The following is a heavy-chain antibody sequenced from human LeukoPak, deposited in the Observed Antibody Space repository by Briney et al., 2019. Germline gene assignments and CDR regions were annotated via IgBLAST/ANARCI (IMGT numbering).Heavy chain of an antibody. Sequence: PGGSLRLSCAASRXTVSSNYMSWVRQAPGKGLEWVSIIYTGITTYYADSVKGRFTISRDNSKNTLYLQMSSLRAEDTAVYYCVRVASRAFDYWGQGTLVTVSS. V-gene: IGHV3-66*01. CDR1: RXTVSSNY. CDR2: IYTGITT. CDR3: VRVASRAFDY. J-gene: IGHJ4*02.